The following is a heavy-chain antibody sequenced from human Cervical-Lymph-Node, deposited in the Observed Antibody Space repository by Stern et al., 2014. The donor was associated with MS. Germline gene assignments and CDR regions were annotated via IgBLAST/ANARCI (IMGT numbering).Heavy chain of an antibody. CDR3: ATLDA. CDR2: ISRRGTT. CDR1: GFTFSDFS. Sequence: VQLVESGGGLVQPGGSLRLSCATSGFTFSDFSINLVRPAPGRGLELISSISRRGTTHYADSVMGRFTIPRTNGHNYIYLHMNSLRDEDTAIYYCATLDAWGQGTLVIVSS. V-gene: IGHV3-69-1*01. J-gene: IGHJ5*02.